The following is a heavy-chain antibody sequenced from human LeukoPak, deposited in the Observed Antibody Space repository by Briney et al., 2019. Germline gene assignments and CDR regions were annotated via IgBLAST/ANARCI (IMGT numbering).Heavy chain of an antibody. D-gene: IGHD3-22*01. CDR3: ARTASTYYYDSSGPI. J-gene: IGHJ3*02. CDR1: GGSIRSSSYY. V-gene: IGHV4-39*01. CDR2: IYYSGTT. Sequence: SETLSLTCTVSGGSIRSSSYYWGRIRQPPGKGLDWIGSIYYSGTTYYNPSLKSRVTISVDTSKNQFSLKLSSVTAADTAVYYCARTASTYYYDSSGPIWGQGTMVTVSS.